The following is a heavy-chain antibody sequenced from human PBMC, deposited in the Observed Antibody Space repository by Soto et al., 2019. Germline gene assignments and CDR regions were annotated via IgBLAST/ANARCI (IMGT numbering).Heavy chain of an antibody. CDR2: ISAYNGNT. D-gene: IGHD3-9*01. J-gene: IGHJ3*02. Sequence: ASVKVSCKASGYTFTSYGISWVRQAPGQGLEWMGWISAYNGNTNYAQKLQGRVTMTTDTPTSTAYMELRSLRSDDTAAYYCARGVTRDYDILTGSHAAFDIWGQGTMVTVSS. CDR1: GYTFTSYG. CDR3: ARGVTRDYDILTGSHAAFDI. V-gene: IGHV1-18*01.